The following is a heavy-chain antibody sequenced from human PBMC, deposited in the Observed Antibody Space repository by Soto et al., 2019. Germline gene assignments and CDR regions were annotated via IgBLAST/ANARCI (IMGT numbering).Heavy chain of an antibody. V-gene: IGHV3-33*01. CDR3: ARERGSGSTTYYYYGMDV. D-gene: IGHD3-10*01. CDR1: GFTFSSYG. J-gene: IGHJ6*02. Sequence: PGGSLRPSCAAFGFTFSSYGMHWVRQAPGKGLEWVAVIWYDGSNKYYADSVKGRFTISRDNSKNTLYLQMNSLRAEDTAVYYCARERGSGSTTYYYYGMDVWGQGTTVTVSS. CDR2: IWYDGSNK.